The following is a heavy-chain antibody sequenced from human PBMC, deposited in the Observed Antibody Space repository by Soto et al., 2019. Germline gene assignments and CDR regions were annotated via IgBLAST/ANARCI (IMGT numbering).Heavy chain of an antibody. CDR2: IFSDGST. Sequence: EVQVVESGGGLVQPGGSLRLSCAASGFTVSNNYMSWVRQATGQGLEWISVIFSDGSTYYADSVKVRFTISRDNSENTLYLQINSLKAEDTAVYYGARDPFQVFGYWGQGTLVTVSS. CDR1: GFTVSNNY. V-gene: IGHV3-66*01. J-gene: IGHJ4*02. CDR3: ARDPFQVFGY.